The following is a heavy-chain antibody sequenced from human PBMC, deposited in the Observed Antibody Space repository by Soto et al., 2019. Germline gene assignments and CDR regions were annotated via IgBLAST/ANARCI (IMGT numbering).Heavy chain of an antibody. Sequence: GGSLRLSCAASGFTVSSNYMSWVRQAPGKGLEWVSVIYSGGSTYYADSVKGRFTISRDNSKNTLYLQMNSLRAEDTAVYYCARDAPGYSSGWYVDYWGQGTLVTVSS. V-gene: IGHV3-66*01. CDR1: GFTVSSNY. CDR3: ARDAPGYSSGWYVDY. J-gene: IGHJ4*02. CDR2: IYSGGST. D-gene: IGHD6-19*01.